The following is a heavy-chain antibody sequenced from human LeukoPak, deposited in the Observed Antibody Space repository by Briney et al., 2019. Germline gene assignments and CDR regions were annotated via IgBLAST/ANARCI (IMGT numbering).Heavy chain of an antibody. CDR2: ISITSTHI. V-gene: IGHV3-21*01. D-gene: IGHD2/OR15-2a*01. CDR1: GFTFSSYA. J-gene: IGHJ3*02. Sequence: GGSLRLSCAASGFTFSSYAMNWVRQAPGKGLEWVSSISITSTHIYYAASVRGRFTISRDNAKNSLNLQMNSLRAEDTALYYCARGDTSLQRNDALDIWGQGTMVSVSS. CDR3: ARGDTSLQRNDALDI.